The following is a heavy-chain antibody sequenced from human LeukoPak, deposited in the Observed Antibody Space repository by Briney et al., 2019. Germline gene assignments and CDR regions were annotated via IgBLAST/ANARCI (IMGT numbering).Heavy chain of an antibody. CDR3: AKDFVVGATWDY. CDR1: GFTFSSYG. J-gene: IGHJ4*02. Sequence: GGSLRLSCAASGFTFSSYGMHWVRQAPGKGPEWVAVISYDGSNKYYADSVKGRFTISRDNSKNTLYLQMNSLRAEDTAVYYCAKDFVVGATWDYWGQGTLVTVSS. V-gene: IGHV3-30*18. D-gene: IGHD1-26*01. CDR2: ISYDGSNK.